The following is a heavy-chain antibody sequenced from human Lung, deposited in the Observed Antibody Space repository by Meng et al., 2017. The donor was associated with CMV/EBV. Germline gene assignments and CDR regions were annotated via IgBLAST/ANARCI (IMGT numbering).Heavy chain of an antibody. CDR2: ISSSSSHI. D-gene: IGHD3-3*01. CDR1: GFPFERYG. Sequence: GESLKISCAASGFPFERYGINWVRQAPGQGLEWVSSISSSSSHIHYADSVKGRFTISRDYATNSVFLQMNTLGVDDTALYYCARDQGLVFGEVIPYFDYWGQGTPVTVSS. J-gene: IGHJ4*02. V-gene: IGHV3-21*01. CDR3: ARDQGLVFGEVIPYFDY.